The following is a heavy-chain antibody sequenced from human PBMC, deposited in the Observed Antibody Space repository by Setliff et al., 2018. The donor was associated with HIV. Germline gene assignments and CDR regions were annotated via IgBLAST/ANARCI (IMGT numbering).Heavy chain of an antibody. CDR1: SDSIRFYY. V-gene: IGHV4-59*08. J-gene: IGHJ4*02. D-gene: IGHD1-26*01. CDR2: VYYTGST. CDR3: ALLYPYSGYLGY. Sequence: LSLTCTVSSDSIRFYYWTWIRQPPGKGLEWIGNVYYTGSTNYNPSLKSRVTISVDTSKNRFSLKLSSVTAADTAIYYCALLYPYSGYLGYWGQGTLVTVSS.